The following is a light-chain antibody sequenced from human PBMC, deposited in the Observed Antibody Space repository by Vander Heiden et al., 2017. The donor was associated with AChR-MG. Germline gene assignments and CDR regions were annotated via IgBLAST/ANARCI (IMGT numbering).Light chain of an antibody. Sequence: EIVLTQSPGTLSLSAGERATLSCRASQSVTSNYVAWYQQKPGQSPRLLIYAASARATGVPDRFSGSGSGTDFTLSISRLEAEDFAVYHCQQDGSLPFTFGQGTKVEI. CDR3: QQDGSLPFT. CDR1: QSVTSNY. CDR2: AAS. J-gene: IGKJ2*01. V-gene: IGKV3-20*01.